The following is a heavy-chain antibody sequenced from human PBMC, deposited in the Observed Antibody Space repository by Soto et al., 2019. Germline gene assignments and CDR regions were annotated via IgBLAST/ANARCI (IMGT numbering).Heavy chain of an antibody. CDR3: ARTVYDTLTGYYRWYYFDY. D-gene: IGHD3-9*01. Sequence: SETLCLTYSVSGGSVGSGNYAWSWIRQPPGKGLEWIGFIYYSGSTNYDPSLKSRVTTSLDTSKNHFSLKLSSVTAADTAVYYCARTVYDTLTGYYRWYYFDYWGQGTLVTVSS. CDR1: GGSVGSGNYA. J-gene: IGHJ4*02. CDR2: IYYSGST. V-gene: IGHV4-61*03.